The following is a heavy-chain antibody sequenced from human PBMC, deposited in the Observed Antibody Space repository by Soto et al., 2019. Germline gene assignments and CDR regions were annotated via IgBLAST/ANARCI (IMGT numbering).Heavy chain of an antibody. Sequence: QVQLQEWGPGLVKSSQTLSLTCTVSGDSISSGSFLWTWIRQHPGEGLEWIGYIYKSGSAFYNPSLKSRLSISVDTSKNQFSLKLSSVTAADTAVYYCARGRGTYTDSWGQGTLVTVSS. D-gene: IGHD2-2*02. CDR3: ARGRGTYTDS. J-gene: IGHJ4*02. CDR2: IYKSGSA. V-gene: IGHV4-31*03. CDR1: GDSISSGSFL.